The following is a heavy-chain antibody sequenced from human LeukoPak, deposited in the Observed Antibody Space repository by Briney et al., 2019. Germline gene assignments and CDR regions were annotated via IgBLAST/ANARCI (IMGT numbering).Heavy chain of an antibody. J-gene: IGHJ4*02. Sequence: SETLSLTCTVSAGSVSNGPYYWGWIRQPPGKGLEWIGTFYYSGSTDYNPSLKSRVTISVDTSKNQLSLKLTSVTAADTAIYYCARDHYNESLFKYWDQGTLVTVSS. CDR3: ARDHYNESLFKY. V-gene: IGHV4-39*07. D-gene: IGHD1-26*01. CDR2: FYYSGST. CDR1: AGSVSNGPYY.